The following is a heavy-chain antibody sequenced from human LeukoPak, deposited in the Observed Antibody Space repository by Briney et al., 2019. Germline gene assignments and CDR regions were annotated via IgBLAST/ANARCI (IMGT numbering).Heavy chain of an antibody. J-gene: IGHJ6*02. CDR3: ATDPYSSSPYGMDV. CDR2: LYSGGTT. Sequence: GGSLRLSCAASEFTVSSNYMSWVRQAPGKELERVSVLYSGGTTYYADSVKGRFTISRDNSKNTLYLQMNSLRAEDTAVYYCATDPYSSSPYGMDVWGQGTTVTVSS. V-gene: IGHV3-53*01. CDR1: EFTVSSNY. D-gene: IGHD6-13*01.